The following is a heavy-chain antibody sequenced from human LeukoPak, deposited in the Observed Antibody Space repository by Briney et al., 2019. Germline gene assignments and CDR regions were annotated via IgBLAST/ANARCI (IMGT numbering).Heavy chain of an antibody. CDR1: GGTFSSYA. D-gene: IGHD3-22*01. Sequence: SVKVSCKASGGTFSSYAISWVRQAPGQGLEWMGGIIPIFGTANYAQKFQGRVTITTDESTSTAYMELSSLRSEDTAVYYCARGGTHYYDSSGYAFDIWGQGTMVTVSS. CDR3: ARGGTHYYDSSGYAFDI. V-gene: IGHV1-69*05. CDR2: IIPIFGTA. J-gene: IGHJ3*02.